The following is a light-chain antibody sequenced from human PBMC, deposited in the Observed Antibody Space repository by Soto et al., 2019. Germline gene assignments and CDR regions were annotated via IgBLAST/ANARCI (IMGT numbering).Light chain of an antibody. V-gene: IGLV2-14*01. J-gene: IGLJ1*01. CDR1: SSDVGGYNY. Sequence: QSVLTQPASVSGSPGQSTTISCTGTSSDVGGYNYVSGYQQHPGKAPKFMIYDVSNRPSGVSNRFSGSKSGNTASLTISGLQAEDEADYYCCSYTTSNTRQIVFGTGTKVTVL. CDR3: CSYTTSNTRQIV. CDR2: DVS.